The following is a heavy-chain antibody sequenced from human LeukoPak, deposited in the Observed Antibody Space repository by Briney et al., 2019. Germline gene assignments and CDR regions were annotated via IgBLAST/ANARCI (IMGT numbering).Heavy chain of an antibody. CDR2: IYTSGST. CDR3: ARGGDLRNY. V-gene: IGHV4-4*07. CDR1: GGSLSSYY. Sequence: SETLSLTCTVSGGSLSSYYWSWIRQPAGKGLEWIGRIYTSGSTNYNPSLNSRVTISVDTSKNQLCLKPSSVTAADAAVYYCARGGDLRNYLGQGIVVTVSS. D-gene: IGHD3-16*01. J-gene: IGHJ4*02.